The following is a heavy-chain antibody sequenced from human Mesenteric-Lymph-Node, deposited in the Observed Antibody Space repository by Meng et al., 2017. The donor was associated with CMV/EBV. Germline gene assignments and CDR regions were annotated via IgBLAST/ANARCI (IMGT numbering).Heavy chain of an antibody. CDR3: ARDHWGKGDY. CDR2: IYSSGST. Sequence: LRLSCAGSGFTVRSNYMSWVRQAPGKGLEWVSVIYSSGSTYYADSVKGRFTISRDNSKNTLYLQMNSLRAEDTAVYYCARDHWGKGDYWGQGTLVTVSS. D-gene: IGHD7-27*01. V-gene: IGHV3-66*01. CDR1: GFTVRSNY. J-gene: IGHJ4*02.